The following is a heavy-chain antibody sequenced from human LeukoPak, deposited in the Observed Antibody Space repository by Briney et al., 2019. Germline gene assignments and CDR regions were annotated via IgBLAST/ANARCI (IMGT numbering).Heavy chain of an antibody. V-gene: IGHV3-9*01. Sequence: GSSLTLSCSPSGFTHEDYSMHCVRPAPRKGLGWVSGTCLNSGSLGYAHSVKGRLPISRDNAKNSLYLQLKSLRAEDTAVYCCAKDRFVGNYGFDYWGQGTLVTVSS. D-gene: IGHD1-7*01. CDR1: GFTHEDYS. CDR2: TCLNSGSL. J-gene: IGHJ4*02. CDR3: AKDRFVGNYGFDY.